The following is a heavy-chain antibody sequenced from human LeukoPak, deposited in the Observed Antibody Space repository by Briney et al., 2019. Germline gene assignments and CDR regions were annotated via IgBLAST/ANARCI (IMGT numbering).Heavy chain of an antibody. V-gene: IGHV3-23*01. CDR3: VRKASYYDSSEDGYFDL. J-gene: IGHJ2*01. D-gene: IGHD3-22*01. Sequence: GSLRLSCAASGFTFRSYAMTWVRQAPGQGLEWVSGISSSGGTTYHADSVKGRFTISRDNSKNTLYLQMNSLRAEDTAVYYCVRKASYYDSSEDGYFDLWGRGTLVTVSS. CDR2: ISSSGGTT. CDR1: GFTFRSYA.